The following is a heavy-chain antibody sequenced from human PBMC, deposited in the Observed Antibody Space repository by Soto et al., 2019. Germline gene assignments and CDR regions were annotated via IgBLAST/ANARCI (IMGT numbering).Heavy chain of an antibody. Sequence: HPGGSLRLSCAASGFTFSSYAMHWVRQAPGKGLEWVAVISYDGSNKYYADSVKGRFTISRDNSKNTLYLQMNSLRAEDTAVYYCARDLGNGGSWYVFDPWGQGTLVTVSS. CDR3: ARDLGNGGSWYVFDP. CDR2: ISYDGSNK. D-gene: IGHD6-13*01. J-gene: IGHJ5*02. CDR1: GFTFSSYA. V-gene: IGHV3-30-3*01.